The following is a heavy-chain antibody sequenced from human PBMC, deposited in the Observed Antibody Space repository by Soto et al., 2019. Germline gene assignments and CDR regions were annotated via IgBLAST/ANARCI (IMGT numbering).Heavy chain of an antibody. D-gene: IGHD6-19*01. CDR2: FYYSGST. V-gene: IGHV4-39*01. CDR3: ARRGIAVALYS. CDR1: GGSVSSSTYY. Sequence: LQLQESGPGLVKPSETLSLSCTVSGGSVSSSTYYWGWIRQPPGKGLEWIGSFYYSGSTYYNPSLKSRGTISVDTSKNQFSLKLSSVTAADTAVYYCARRGIAVALYSWGQGTLVTVSS. J-gene: IGHJ4*02.